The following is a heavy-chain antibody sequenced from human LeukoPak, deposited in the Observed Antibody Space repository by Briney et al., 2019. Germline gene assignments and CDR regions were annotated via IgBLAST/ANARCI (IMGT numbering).Heavy chain of an antibody. D-gene: IGHD5-18*01. V-gene: IGHV4-34*01. CDR1: GGSFSGYY. CDR2: INHSGST. CDR3: AAAGYFGHFDY. Sequence: SETLSLTCAVYGGSFSGYYWSWIRQPPGKGLEWIGEINHSGSTNYNPSLKSRVTISVDTSKNQFSLKLSSVTAADTAVYYCAAAGYFGHFDYWGQGPLVTVSS. J-gene: IGHJ4*02.